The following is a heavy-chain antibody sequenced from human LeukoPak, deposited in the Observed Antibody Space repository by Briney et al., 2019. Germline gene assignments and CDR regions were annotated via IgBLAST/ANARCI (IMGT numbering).Heavy chain of an antibody. J-gene: IGHJ4*02. D-gene: IGHD6-19*01. V-gene: IGHV4-61*01. CDR3: ARGTAGTVNFDY. CDR2: IYYSGST. CDR1: GGSVSSGSYY. Sequence: SETLSLTCTVSGGSVSSGSYYWSWIRQPPGKGLEWIGYIYYSGSTNYNPSLKSRVTISVDTSKNQFSLKLSSVTAADTAVYCCARGTAGTVNFDYWGQGTLVTVSS.